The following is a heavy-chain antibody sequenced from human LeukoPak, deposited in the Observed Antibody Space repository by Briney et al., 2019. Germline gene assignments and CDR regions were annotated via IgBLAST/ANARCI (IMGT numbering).Heavy chain of an antibody. J-gene: IGHJ6*03. CDR1: GFTFSSYG. V-gene: IGHV3-30*02. D-gene: IGHD5-18*01. CDR3: ARDRGYSYGPLYYYYYYMDV. CDR2: IRYDGSNK. Sequence: GGSLRLSCAASGFTFSSYGMHWVRQAPGKGLEWVAFIRYDGSNKYYADPVKGRFTISRDNSKNTLYLQMNSLRAEDTAVYYCARDRGYSYGPLYYYYYYMDVWGKGTTVTVSS.